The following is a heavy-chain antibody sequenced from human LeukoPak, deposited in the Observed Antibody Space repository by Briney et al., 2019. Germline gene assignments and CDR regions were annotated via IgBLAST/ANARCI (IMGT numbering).Heavy chain of an antibody. CDR3: ARDFPVGEDGGYFDY. J-gene: IGHJ4*02. Sequence: SETLSLTCAVYGGSFSGYYWSWVRQPPGKGLEWIGEIDHGGSTNYSPSLKSRVTISVDTSKNQFSLKLSSVTAADTAVYYCARDFPVGEDGGYFDYWGQGTLVTVSS. CDR2: IDHGGST. CDR1: GGSFSGYY. V-gene: IGHV4-34*01. D-gene: IGHD4-17*01.